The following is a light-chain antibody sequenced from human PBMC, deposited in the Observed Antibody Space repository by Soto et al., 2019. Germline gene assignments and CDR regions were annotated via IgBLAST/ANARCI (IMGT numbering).Light chain of an antibody. CDR1: SSNSGAGYD. Sequence: QSVLTQPPSVSGAPGQRVAISCTGSSSNSGAGYDVHWYQQLPVTAPKLLIYGNSNRPSGVPDRFSGSKAGTSASLAITGLQAEDEADYYCQSYDSSLSALYVFGTGTKVTVL. CDR3: QSYDSSLSALYV. J-gene: IGLJ1*01. V-gene: IGLV1-40*01. CDR2: GNS.